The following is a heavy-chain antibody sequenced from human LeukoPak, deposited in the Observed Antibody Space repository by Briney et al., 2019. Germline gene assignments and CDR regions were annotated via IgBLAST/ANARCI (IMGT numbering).Heavy chain of an antibody. J-gene: IGHJ5*02. V-gene: IGHV1-2*02. CDR3: ARRRRSSGRNNWFDP. CDR2: INPNSGGT. Sequence: ASVKVSCKASGYTFTGYYMHWVRQAPGQGLEWMGWINPNSGGTNYAQKFQGRVTMTRNTSISTAYMELSSLRSEDTAVYYCARRRRSSGRNNWFDPWGQGTLVTVSS. D-gene: IGHD1-26*01. CDR1: GYTFTGYY.